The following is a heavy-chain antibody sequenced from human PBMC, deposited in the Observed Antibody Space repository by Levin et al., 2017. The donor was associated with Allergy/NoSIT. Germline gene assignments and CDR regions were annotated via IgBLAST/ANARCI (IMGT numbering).Heavy chain of an antibody. D-gene: IGHD2-8*01. Sequence: ASVKVSCKASGGTFSSYAISWVRQAPGQGLEWMGGIIPIFGTANYAQKFQGRVTITADEPTSTAYMELSSLRSEDTAVYYCARSGTVGYCTNGVCPIDYWGQGTLVTVSS. CDR3: ARSGTVGYCTNGVCPIDY. CDR2: IIPIFGTA. CDR1: GGTFSSYA. V-gene: IGHV1-69*13. J-gene: IGHJ4*02.